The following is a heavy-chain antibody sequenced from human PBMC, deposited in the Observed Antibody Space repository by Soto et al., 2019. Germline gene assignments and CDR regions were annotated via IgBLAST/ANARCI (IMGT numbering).Heavy chain of an antibody. Sequence: GGSLRLSCAASGFTFSNAWMSWVRQSPGKGLEWVGHIKSKTDGGTTDYATAVKGRFTISRDDSKDRLYLQMNSLKIEDAAVYYCTRDSEGGPAYWGQGTLVTVSS. CDR3: TRDSEGGPAY. CDR2: IKSKTDGGTT. J-gene: IGHJ4*02. V-gene: IGHV3-15*01. CDR1: GFTFSNAW. D-gene: IGHD1-26*01.